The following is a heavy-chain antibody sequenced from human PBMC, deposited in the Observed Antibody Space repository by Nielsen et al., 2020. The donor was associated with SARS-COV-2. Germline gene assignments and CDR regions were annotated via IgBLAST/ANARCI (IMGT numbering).Heavy chain of an antibody. CDR1: GFTFSSYA. Sequence: GESLKISCAASGFTFSSYAMSWVRQAPGKGLEWVSAISGSGGSTYYADSVKGRFTISRDNSKNTLYLQMNSLRAEDTAVYYCAKDRRWELHPHDYWGQGTLVTVSS. CDR2: ISGSGGST. V-gene: IGHV3-23*01. J-gene: IGHJ4*02. D-gene: IGHD1-26*01. CDR3: AKDRRWELHPHDY.